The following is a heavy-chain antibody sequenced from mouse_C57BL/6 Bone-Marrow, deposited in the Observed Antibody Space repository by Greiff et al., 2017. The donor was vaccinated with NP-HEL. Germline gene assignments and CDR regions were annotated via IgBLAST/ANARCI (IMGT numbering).Heavy chain of an antibody. D-gene: IGHD2-2*01. CDR1: GFTFSNYW. V-gene: IGHV6-3*01. CDR3: TGGLPLAMDY. CDR2: IRLKSDNYAT. Sequence: EVKLMESGGGLVQPGGSMKLSCVASGFTFSNYWMNWVRQSPEKGLEWVAQIRLKSDNYATHYAESVKGRFTISRDDSKSSVYLQMNNLRAEDTGIYYCTGGLPLAMDYWGQGTSVTVSS. J-gene: IGHJ4*01.